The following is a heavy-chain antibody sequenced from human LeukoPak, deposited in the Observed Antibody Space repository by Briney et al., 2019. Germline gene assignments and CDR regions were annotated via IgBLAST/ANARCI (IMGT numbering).Heavy chain of an antibody. J-gene: IGHJ6*02. CDR1: GFTFSSYA. CDR2: ISYDGSNK. Sequence: GGSLRLSCAASGFTFSSYAMSWVRQAPGKGLEWVAVISYDGSNKYYADSVKGRFTISRDNSKNTLYLQMNSLRAEDTAVYYCARVNLPYSSSWHYYYYGMDVWGQGTTVTVSS. V-gene: IGHV3-30-3*01. D-gene: IGHD6-13*01. CDR3: ARVNLPYSSSWHYYYYGMDV.